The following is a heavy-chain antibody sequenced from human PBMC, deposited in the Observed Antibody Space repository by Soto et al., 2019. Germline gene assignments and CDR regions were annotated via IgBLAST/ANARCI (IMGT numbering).Heavy chain of an antibody. CDR2: IYPDDSDT. CDR3: ARYWHSYNSNYYYGLDV. V-gene: IGHV5-51*01. D-gene: IGHD5-18*01. CDR1: GYSFTAKW. J-gene: IGHJ6*02. Sequence: PGESLKISCQAFGYSFTAKWIGWVRQMPGKGLEWMGTIYPDDSDTRYSPSFQGQVTISADKSIRTAYLQWSSLEAPDTAIYYCARYWHSYNSNYYYGLDVWGQGTTVTVSS.